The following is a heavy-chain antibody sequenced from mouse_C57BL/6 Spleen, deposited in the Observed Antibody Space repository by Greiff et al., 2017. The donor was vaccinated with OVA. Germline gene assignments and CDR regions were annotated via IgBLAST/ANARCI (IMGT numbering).Heavy chain of an antibody. Sequence: VQLQQPGAELVKPGASVKMSCKASGYTFTSYWITWVKQRPGQGLEWIGDIYPGSGSTNYNEKFKSKATLTVDTSSSTAYMQLSSLTSEDSAVYYCARIYGSSYGWFAYWGQGTLGTVSA. D-gene: IGHD1-1*01. V-gene: IGHV1-55*01. CDR2: IYPGSGST. CDR1: GYTFTSYW. CDR3: ARIYGSSYGWFAY. J-gene: IGHJ3*01.